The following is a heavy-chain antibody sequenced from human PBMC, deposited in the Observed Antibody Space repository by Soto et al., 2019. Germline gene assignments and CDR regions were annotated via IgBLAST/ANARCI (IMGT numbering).Heavy chain of an antibody. Sequence: QLQLQESGPGLVKPSETLSLTCTVSGGSISSSSYYWGWIRQPPGKGLEWIGSIYYSGSTYYNPSLKSRVTISVDTSKNQFSLKLSSVTAADTAVYYCARSPTGFQNNWFDPWGQGTLVTVSS. V-gene: IGHV4-39*01. CDR1: GGSISSSSYY. CDR3: ARSPTGFQNNWFDP. CDR2: IYYSGST. J-gene: IGHJ5*02. D-gene: IGHD3-9*01.